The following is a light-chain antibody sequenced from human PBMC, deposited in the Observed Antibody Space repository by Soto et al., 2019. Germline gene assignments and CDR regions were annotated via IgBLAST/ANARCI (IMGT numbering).Light chain of an antibody. CDR2: KAS. CDR1: QSISSW. V-gene: IGKV1-5*03. J-gene: IGKJ1*01. CDR3: QQYNSYSWT. Sequence: DIQMTQSPSTLSASVPHRVTITCRASQSISSWLAWYQQKPGKAPKLLIYKASSLESGVPSRFSGSGSGTEFTLTISSLQPDDFATYYCQQYNSYSWTFGQGTKVEIK.